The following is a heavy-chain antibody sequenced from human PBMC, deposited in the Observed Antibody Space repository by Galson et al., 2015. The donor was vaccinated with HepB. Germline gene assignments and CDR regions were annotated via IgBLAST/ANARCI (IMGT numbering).Heavy chain of an antibody. CDR3: ARDSRLELQLNNYYSYGMDV. Sequence: GLSWVRQAPGQGLEWMGWVSGYDGSANYAPKFQGRVTMTTEASTGTAFMEMRSLRSDDTAVYYCARDSRLELQLNNYYSYGMDVWGQGTAVVVS. J-gene: IGHJ6*02. CDR2: VSGYDGSA. D-gene: IGHD1-7*01. CDR1: G. V-gene: IGHV1-18*01.